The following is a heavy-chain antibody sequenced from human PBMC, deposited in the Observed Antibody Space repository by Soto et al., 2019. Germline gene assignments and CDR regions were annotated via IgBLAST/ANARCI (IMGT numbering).Heavy chain of an antibody. Sequence: PSETLSLTCTVSVGSINSGGYYWSWIRQHPGKGLEWIGYIYYSGSTYYNPSLKSRVTISIDTSKNQFSLKLSSVTAADTAVYYCARAQTIFGIITVFDYWGQGTLVTVSS. CDR2: IYYSGST. CDR3: ARAQTIFGIITVFDY. J-gene: IGHJ4*02. D-gene: IGHD3-3*01. V-gene: IGHV4-31*03. CDR1: VGSINSGGYY.